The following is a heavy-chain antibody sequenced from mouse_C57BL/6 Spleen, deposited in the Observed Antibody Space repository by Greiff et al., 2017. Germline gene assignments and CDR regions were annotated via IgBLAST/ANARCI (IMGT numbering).Heavy chain of an antibody. D-gene: IGHD4-1*01. J-gene: IGHJ2*01. CDR3: ARERGTGYFDY. CDR2: IYPGDGDT. Sequence: VKLMESGPELVKPGASVKISCKASGYAFSSSWMNWVKQRPGKGLEWIGRIYPGDGDTNYNGKFKGKATLTADKSSSTAYMQLSSLTSEDSAVYFCARERGTGYFDYWGQGTTLTVSS. CDR1: GYAFSSSW. V-gene: IGHV1-82*01.